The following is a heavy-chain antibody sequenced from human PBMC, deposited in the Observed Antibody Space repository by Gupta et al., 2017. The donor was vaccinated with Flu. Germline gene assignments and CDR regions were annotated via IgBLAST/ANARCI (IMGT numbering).Heavy chain of an antibody. CDR2: MSDDGSNQ. J-gene: IGHJ4*02. CDR1: GLTFCDYG. V-gene: IGHV3-30*18. D-gene: IGHD1-7*01. CDR3: AKGGRHNWNYDGDY. Sequence: QAKQVLSGGGVVQPGRTPQIPCAASGLTFCDYGMHWVRQAPGKGLEWMAVMSDDGSNQWYADSVRGRFTISRDNSKNTLFLQMNSLRADDTAVYYCAKGGRHNWNYDGDYWGQGTLVTVSS.